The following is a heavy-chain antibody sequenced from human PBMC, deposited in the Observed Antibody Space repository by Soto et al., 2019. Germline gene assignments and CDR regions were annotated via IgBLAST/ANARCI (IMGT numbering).Heavy chain of an antibody. CDR3: ARVGDAGTYDY. V-gene: IGHV4-34*01. CDR2: INHSGST. J-gene: IGHJ4*02. Sequence: QVQLQQWGAGLLKPSETLSLTCAVYGGSFSGYYWSWIRQPPGKGLEWIGEINHSGSTNYTPSLKSRVTISVDTSKNQCSLKLSSVTDADTAVYYCARVGDAGTYDYWGQGTLVTVSS. CDR1: GGSFSGYY. D-gene: IGHD3-10*01.